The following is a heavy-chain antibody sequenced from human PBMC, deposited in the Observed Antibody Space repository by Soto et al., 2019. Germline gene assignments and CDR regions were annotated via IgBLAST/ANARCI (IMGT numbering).Heavy chain of an antibody. J-gene: IGHJ4*02. CDR2: ITGSGGST. D-gene: IGHD4-17*01. V-gene: IGHV3-23*01. Sequence: GGSLRLSCAASGFTFSSYAMSWVRQAPGKGLEWVSAITGSGGSTYYADSVKGRFTISRDNSKNTLYLQMNSLRAEDTAVYYCARDLVGYGVYQRLDFDYWGQGTLVTVS. CDR1: GFTFSSYA. CDR3: ARDLVGYGVYQRLDFDY.